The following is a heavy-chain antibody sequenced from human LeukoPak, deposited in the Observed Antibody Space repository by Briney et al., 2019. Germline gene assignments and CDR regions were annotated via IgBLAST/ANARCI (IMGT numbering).Heavy chain of an antibody. J-gene: IGHJ5*02. Sequence: PSETLSLTCTVSGGSISSYYWSWIRQPPGKGLEWIGYIYYSGSTNYNPSLKSRATISVDTSKNQFSLKLSSVTAADTAVYYCARVIGSSSLIPNWFDPWGQGTLVTVSS. CDR3: ARVIGSSSLIPNWFDP. V-gene: IGHV4-59*01. D-gene: IGHD6-13*01. CDR2: IYYSGST. CDR1: GGSISSYY.